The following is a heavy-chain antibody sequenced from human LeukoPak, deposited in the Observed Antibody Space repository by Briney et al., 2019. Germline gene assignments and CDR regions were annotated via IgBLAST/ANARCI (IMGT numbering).Heavy chain of an antibody. D-gene: IGHD3-10*01. CDR1: GFSFASFA. J-gene: IGHJ4*02. CDR3: ARTDSVGSYYAPNY. CDR2: ISDSGGRT. V-gene: IGHV3-23*01. Sequence: GGSLRLSCAASGFSFASFAMGWVRQPPGKGLEWVSTISDSGGRTHYADSVQGRFTISRDNSKNTLYLQINNLRAEDTAVYYCARTDSVGSYYAPNYWGQGSLVTVSS.